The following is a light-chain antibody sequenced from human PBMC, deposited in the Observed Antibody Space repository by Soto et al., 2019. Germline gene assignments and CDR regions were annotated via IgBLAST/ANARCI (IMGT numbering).Light chain of an antibody. CDR3: QQSYSTPRT. V-gene: IGKV1-39*01. CDR1: KSSSSY. J-gene: IGKJ1*01. Sequence: DIQMTQSPSSLSASVGDRVTITCRASKSSSSYLNWFQQKPGKAPKLLIYAASILQSGVPARFSGSGSGTDFTLTISSLQPEDFATYYCQQSYSTPRTFGQGTTVEIK. CDR2: AAS.